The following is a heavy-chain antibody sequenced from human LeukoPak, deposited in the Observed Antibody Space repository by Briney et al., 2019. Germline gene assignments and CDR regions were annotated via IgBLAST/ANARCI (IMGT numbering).Heavy chain of an antibody. CDR3: AKDIGPLTHHYDRSGFSGAFDY. J-gene: IGHJ4*02. CDR1: GGSISNYY. CDR2: IYYSGST. Sequence: SETLSLTCTVSGGSISNYYWSWIRQPPGKGLEWIGYIYYSGSTNYNPSLKSRVTISVETSKNQFSLKLSSVTAADTAFYYCAKDIGPLTHHYDRSGFSGAFDYWGQGTLVTVSS. D-gene: IGHD3-22*01. V-gene: IGHV4-59*01.